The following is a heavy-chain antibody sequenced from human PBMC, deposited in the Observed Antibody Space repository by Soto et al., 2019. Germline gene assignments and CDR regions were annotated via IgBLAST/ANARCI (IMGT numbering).Heavy chain of an antibody. D-gene: IGHD6-6*01. CDR2: INPNSGGT. CDR3: ARGSSSSAYAFDI. Sequence: ASVKVSCKASGYTFTGYYMHWVRQAPGQGLEWMGWINPNSGGTNYAQKFQGWVTMTRDTSISTAYMELSRLRSDDTAVYYCARGSSSSAYAFDIWGQGTMVTVSS. V-gene: IGHV1-2*04. J-gene: IGHJ3*02. CDR1: GYTFTGYY.